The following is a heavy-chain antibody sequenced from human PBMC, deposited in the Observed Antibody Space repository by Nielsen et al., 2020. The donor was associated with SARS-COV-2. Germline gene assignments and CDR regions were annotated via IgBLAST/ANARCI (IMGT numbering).Heavy chain of an antibody. D-gene: IGHD2-2*01. CDR2: ISADGKYA. CDR1: GFTFDDYA. J-gene: IGHJ4*02. CDR3: AKLRSGSSASCSNY. Sequence: GGSLRLSCAASGFTFDDYAMHWVRQAPGKGLEWLSAISADGKYADYRGAVRGRFTSSRDNSKSTLYLQLSGLRAEDTAVYYCAKLRSGSSASCSNYWGQGILVTVSS. V-gene: IGHV3-23*05.